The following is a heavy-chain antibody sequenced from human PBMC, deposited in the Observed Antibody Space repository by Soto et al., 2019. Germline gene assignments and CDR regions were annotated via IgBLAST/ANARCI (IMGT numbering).Heavy chain of an antibody. CDR1: GFTFDDYA. V-gene: IGHV3-9*01. CDR3: AKGPLPDAISTFFDY. D-gene: IGHD2-2*02. J-gene: IGHJ4*02. CDR2: ISWNSGSI. Sequence: EVQLVESGGGLVQPGRSLRLSCAASGFTFDDYAMHWVRQAPGKGLEWVSGISWNSGSIGYADSVKGRFTISRDNAKNSLYLQMNSLRAEDTALYYCAKGPLPDAISTFFDYWGQGTLVTVSS.